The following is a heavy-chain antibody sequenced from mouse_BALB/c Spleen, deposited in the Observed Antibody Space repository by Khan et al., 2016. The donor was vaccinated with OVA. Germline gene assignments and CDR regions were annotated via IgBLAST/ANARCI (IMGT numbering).Heavy chain of an antibody. CDR1: GYTFTSYW. CDR3: ARIKKIVATYFDY. Sequence: QVQLQQPGAELVTAGASVKMSCKASGYTFTSYWMHWVKQRLGQGLEWFAETNPTNGRTYYHEKFKSKATLTVDKSSSTASILLSGPTFEDSAVYYCARIKKIVATYFDYWGQGTTLTVSS. CDR2: TNPTNGRT. D-gene: IGHD1-1*01. J-gene: IGHJ2*01. V-gene: IGHV1S81*02.